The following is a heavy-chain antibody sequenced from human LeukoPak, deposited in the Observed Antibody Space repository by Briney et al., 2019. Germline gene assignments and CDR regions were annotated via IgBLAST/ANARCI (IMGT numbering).Heavy chain of an antibody. CDR2: IYISGST. J-gene: IGHJ6*03. CDR3: ARDLYYDILTGYRLGVYYYYMDV. Sequence: SETLSLTCAVYDGSFSGYYWSWIRQPAGKGLEWIGRIYISGSTNYNPSFKSRVTMSVDTSKNQFSLKLSSVTAADTAVYYCARDLYYDILTGYRLGVYYYYMDVWGKGTTVTISS. V-gene: IGHV4-4*07. D-gene: IGHD3-9*01. CDR1: DGSFSGYY.